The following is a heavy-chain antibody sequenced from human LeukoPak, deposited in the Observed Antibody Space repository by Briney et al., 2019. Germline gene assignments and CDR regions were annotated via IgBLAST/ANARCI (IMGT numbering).Heavy chain of an antibody. CDR1: GGSISSYY. CDR2: IYYSGST. V-gene: IGHV4-59*01. D-gene: IGHD1-20*01. Sequence: PSETLSLTCTVSGGSISSYYWCWIRQPPGKGLEWIGYIYYSGSTNYNPSLKSRVTISVDTSKNQFSLKLSSVTAADTAVYYCARGWGVTGTTFDYWGQGTLVTVSS. J-gene: IGHJ4*02. CDR3: ARGWGVTGTTFDY.